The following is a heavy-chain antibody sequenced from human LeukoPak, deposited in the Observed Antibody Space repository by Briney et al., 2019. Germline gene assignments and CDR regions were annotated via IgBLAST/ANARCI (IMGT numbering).Heavy chain of an antibody. D-gene: IGHD2-2*01. CDR2: IWYDGSNK. CDR3: ARDCSSTSCYSHGFDY. CDR1: GFTFSSYG. V-gene: IGHV3-33*01. J-gene: IGHJ4*02. Sequence: GGSLRLSCAASGFTFSSYGMHWVRQAPGKGLEWVAGIWYDGSNKYYADSVKGRFTISRDNSKNTLYLQMNSLRAEDTAVYYCARDCSSTSCYSHGFDYWGQGTLVTVSS.